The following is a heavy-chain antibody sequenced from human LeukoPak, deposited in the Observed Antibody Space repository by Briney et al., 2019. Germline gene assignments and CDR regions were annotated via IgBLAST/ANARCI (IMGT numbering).Heavy chain of an antibody. CDR3: ARGGWIRAFDY. J-gene: IGHJ4*02. D-gene: IGHD5-18*01. CDR1: GGSISSGSYY. CDR2: IYTSGST. Sequence: SETLSLTCTVSGGSISSGSYYWSWIRQPAGKGLEWIGRIYTSGSTNYNPSLKSRVTISVDTSKNQFSLKLSSVTAADTAVYYCARGGWIRAFDYWGQGTLVTVSS. V-gene: IGHV4-61*02.